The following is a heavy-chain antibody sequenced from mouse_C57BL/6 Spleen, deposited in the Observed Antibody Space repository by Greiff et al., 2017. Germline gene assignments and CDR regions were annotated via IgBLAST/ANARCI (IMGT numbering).Heavy chain of an antibody. Sequence: QVQLQQSGAELVRPGTSVKVSCKASGYAFTNYLIEWVKQRPGQGLEWIGVINPGSGGTNYNEKFKGKATLTADKSSSTAYMQLSSLTSEDSAVYFCARGSIYYDWYYFDYWGQGTTLTVSS. CDR3: ARGSIYYDWYYFDY. CDR2: INPGSGGT. V-gene: IGHV1-54*01. CDR1: GYAFTNYL. J-gene: IGHJ2*01. D-gene: IGHD2-4*01.